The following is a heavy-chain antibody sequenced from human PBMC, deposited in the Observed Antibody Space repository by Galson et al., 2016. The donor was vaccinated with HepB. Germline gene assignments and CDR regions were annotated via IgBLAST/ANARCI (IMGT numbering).Heavy chain of an antibody. Sequence: SLRLSCAASGFTFSNVWMNWVRPAPGKGLEWVGRIRSKTAGGTTDYAAPVKGRFTVSRDDSKNTLFLQMSSLETDDTAVYYCATEVFGMPFNSDYWGQGTVVTVSS. J-gene: IGHJ4*02. CDR3: ATEVFGMPFNSDY. CDR1: GFTFSNVW. CDR2: IRSKTAGGTT. V-gene: IGHV3-15*01. D-gene: IGHD2-2*01.